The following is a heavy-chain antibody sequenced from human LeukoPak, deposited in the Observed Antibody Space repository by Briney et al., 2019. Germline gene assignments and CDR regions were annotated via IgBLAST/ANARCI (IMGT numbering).Heavy chain of an antibody. J-gene: IGHJ3*01. CDR1: GGSISSYY. V-gene: IGHV4-59*01. Sequence: SETLSLTCTVSGGSISSYYWSWVRQPPGKGLEWIAFIYYTGSTNYSPSLKSRVTISVDTSKNQFSLKLRSVTAADTAVYYCARISSSNWYNERGAFDVWGQGTMVTVSS. CDR3: ARISSSNWYNERGAFDV. CDR2: IYYTGST. D-gene: IGHD6-13*01.